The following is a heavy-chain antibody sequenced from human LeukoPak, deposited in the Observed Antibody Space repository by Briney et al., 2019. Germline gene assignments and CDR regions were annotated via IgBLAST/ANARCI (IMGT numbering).Heavy chain of an antibody. CDR2: IQYYGSNK. D-gene: IGHD1-20*01. J-gene: IGHJ4*02. CDR3: GRGRITCITLPFDY. CDR1: GFTFSSYC. Sequence: GGSLTLSCAASGFTFSSYCMHWVRQSPGKGLEWLAFIQYYGSNKYYAHSVKHLFTISRDNSNNTLYLQRNSLRAEHTAVYYCGRGRITCITLPFDYWGQGTLVTVSS. V-gene: IGHV3-30*02.